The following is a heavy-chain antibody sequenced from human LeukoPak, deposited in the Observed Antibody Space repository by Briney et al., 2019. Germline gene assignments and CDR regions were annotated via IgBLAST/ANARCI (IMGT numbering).Heavy chain of an antibody. CDR3: AKGSVTGTADLDY. CDR1: GFTFSSYA. D-gene: IGHD6-19*01. J-gene: IGHJ4*02. V-gene: IGHV3-9*01. CDR2: ISWNSGNI. Sequence: GGSLRLSCAASGFTFSSYAMHWVRQVPGKGLEWVSGISWNSGNIGYADSVKGRFTISRDNAKNSLYLQMNSLRAEDTALYYCAKGSVTGTADLDYWGQGTLVTVSS.